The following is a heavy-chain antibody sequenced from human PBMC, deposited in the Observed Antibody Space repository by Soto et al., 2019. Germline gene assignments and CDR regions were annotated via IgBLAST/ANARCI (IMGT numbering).Heavy chain of an antibody. V-gene: IGHV3-33*01. J-gene: IGHJ4*02. CDR3: ARGLHSRFDD. CDR1: GFTFSNYG. CDR2: IWYDGNNK. Sequence: GWSLRLSCAASGFTFSNYGMHWVRQAPGKGLEWVAVIWYDGNNKYYADSVKGRFTISRDNSNNTLYVQMTSLRAEDTAVYYGARGLHSRFDDWGQGTLVTVSS.